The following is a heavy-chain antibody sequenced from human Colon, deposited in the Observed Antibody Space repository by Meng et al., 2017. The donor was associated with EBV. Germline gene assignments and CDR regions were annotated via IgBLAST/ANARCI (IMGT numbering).Heavy chain of an antibody. CDR1: CGYISIISSY. CDR3: ARRRYYYGSGSYHSYYFDY. Sequence: LQLTDMGRGRARPSNTPSLTCTVSCGYISIISSYWGWIRQPPGKGLEWIGSIYYNGSTYYNPSLKSRVTISVDTSKNQFSLKLNSVTAADTAVYYCARRRYYYGSGSYHSYYFDYWGQGALVTVSS. J-gene: IGHJ4*02. V-gene: IGHV4-39*01. D-gene: IGHD3-10*01. CDR2: IYYNGST.